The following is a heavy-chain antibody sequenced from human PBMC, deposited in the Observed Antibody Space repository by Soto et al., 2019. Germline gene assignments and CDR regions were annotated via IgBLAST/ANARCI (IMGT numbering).Heavy chain of an antibody. Sequence: GGSLRLSCAASGFTFSSYSMNWVRQAPGKGLEWVSYISSSSSTIYYADSVKGRFTISRDNAKNSLYLQMNSLRAEDTAVYYCAREGLRWFNLRDYWGQGTLVTVSS. CDR1: GFTFSSYS. CDR2: ISSSSSTI. J-gene: IGHJ4*02. D-gene: IGHD4-17*01. CDR3: AREGLRWFNLRDY. V-gene: IGHV3-48*04.